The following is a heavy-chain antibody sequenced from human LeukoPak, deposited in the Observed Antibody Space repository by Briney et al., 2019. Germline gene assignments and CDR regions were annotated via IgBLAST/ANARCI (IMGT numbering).Heavy chain of an antibody. V-gene: IGHV3-74*01. Sequence: GGSLRLSCAASGFTFSSYWMHWVRQAPGKGLVWVSRINSDGSSTSYADSVKGRFTISRDNAKNSLYLQMNSLRAEDTAVYYCARDFQYCSSTSCYDLRDFDYWGQGTLVTVSS. CDR1: GFTFSSYW. CDR2: INSDGSST. J-gene: IGHJ4*02. CDR3: ARDFQYCSSTSCYDLRDFDY. D-gene: IGHD2-2*01.